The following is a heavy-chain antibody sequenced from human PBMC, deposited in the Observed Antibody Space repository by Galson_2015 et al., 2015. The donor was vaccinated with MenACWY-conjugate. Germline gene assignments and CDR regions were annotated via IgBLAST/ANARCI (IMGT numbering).Heavy chain of an antibody. CDR2: INGDESTT. V-gene: IGHV3-74*01. J-gene: IGHJ4*02. D-gene: IGHD1-26*01. CDR3: ATAGSYRFDY. CDR1: GFTFSTYW. Sequence: SLRLSCAVSGFTFSTYWMHWVRQIPGKGLASVSCINGDESTTDYAASVKGRFTISRDNAKNTLFLQMNSLRVEDTAVYYCATAGSYRFDYWGQGALVTVSS.